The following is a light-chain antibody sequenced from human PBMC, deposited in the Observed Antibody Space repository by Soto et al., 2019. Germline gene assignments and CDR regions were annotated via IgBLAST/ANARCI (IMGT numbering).Light chain of an antibody. V-gene: IGKV1-5*03. CDR3: QHYNSPVT. CDR1: QSISSW. Sequence: DIQMTQSPSTLSASVGDRVTITCRASQSISSWLAWYQQKPGKAPKLLIYKASSLESGVPSRFSGSGSGTEFTRTISSLQPDDFATYYCQHYNSPVTFGQGTKVEIK. CDR2: KAS. J-gene: IGKJ1*01.